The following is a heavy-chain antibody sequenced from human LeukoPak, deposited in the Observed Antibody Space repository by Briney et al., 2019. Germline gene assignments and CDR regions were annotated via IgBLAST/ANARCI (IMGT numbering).Heavy chain of an antibody. CDR1: GYTFTSYY. D-gene: IGHD6-13*01. Sequence: ASVKVSCKASGYTFTSYYMHWVRQAPGQGLEWMGIINPSGGSTSYAQKFQGRVTMTRDTSTSTVYMELSSLRSEDTAVYYCAREASGIAAAATGWFDPWGQGTLVTVSS. CDR3: AREASGIAAAATGWFDP. V-gene: IGHV1-46*01. CDR2: INPSGGST. J-gene: IGHJ5*02.